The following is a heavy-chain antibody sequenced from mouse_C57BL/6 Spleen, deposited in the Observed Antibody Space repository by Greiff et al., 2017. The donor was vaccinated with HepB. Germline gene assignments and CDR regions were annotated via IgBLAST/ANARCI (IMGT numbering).Heavy chain of an antibody. Sequence: DVMLVESGEGLVKPGGSLKLSCAASGFTFSSYAMSWVRQTPEKRLEWVAYISSGGDYIYYADTVKGRFTISRDNARNTLYLQMSSLKSEDTAMYYCTRDGYDDEGHWYFDVWGTGTTVTVSS. D-gene: IGHD2-2*01. J-gene: IGHJ1*03. CDR3: TRDGYDDEGHWYFDV. CDR1: GFTFSSYA. CDR2: ISSGGDYI. V-gene: IGHV5-9-1*02.